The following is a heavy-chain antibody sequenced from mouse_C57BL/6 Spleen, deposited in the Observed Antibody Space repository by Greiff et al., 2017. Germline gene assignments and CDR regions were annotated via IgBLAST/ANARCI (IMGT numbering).Heavy chain of an antibody. CDR2: IDPSDSYT. CDR1: GYTFTSYW. Sequence: QVQLQQPGAELVKPGASVKLSCKASGYTFTSYWMQWVKQRPGQGLEWIGEIDPSDSYTNYNQKFKGKATLTVDTSSSTAYMQLSSLTSEDSAVYYCARRGIYSKGTWFAYWGQGTLVTVSA. CDR3: ARRGIYSKGTWFAY. V-gene: IGHV1-50*01. D-gene: IGHD2-5*01. J-gene: IGHJ3*01.